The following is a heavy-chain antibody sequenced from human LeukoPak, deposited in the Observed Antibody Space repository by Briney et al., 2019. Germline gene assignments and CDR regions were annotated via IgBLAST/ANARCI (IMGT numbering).Heavy chain of an antibody. CDR1: GFTARNNY. V-gene: IGHV3-53*01. CDR2: IYRGVST. J-gene: IGHJ4*02. Sequence: GGSLRLSRAASGFTARNNYMSRVRQAPGKGLEGVSVIYRGVSTYYAVSVKGRFTISRDNSKTTLYLQMNSLRAEDTAVYYCAIGVDYWGQGTLVTVSS. CDR3: AIGVDY.